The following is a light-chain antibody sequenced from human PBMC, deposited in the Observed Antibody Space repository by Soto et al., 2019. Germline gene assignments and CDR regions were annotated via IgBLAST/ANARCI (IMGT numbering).Light chain of an antibody. CDR1: QSVSDMY. J-gene: IGKJ3*01. Sequence: EIVLTQSPGTLSLSPGERATLSCRASQSVSDMYLAWYQQKPGQAPRLLIYTSNRATGIPVRFSGSGSGTDFTLTISRLEPEDFAVYYCQHYGTSALFGPGTKVEIQ. V-gene: IGKV3-20*01. CDR3: QHYGTSAL. CDR2: TS.